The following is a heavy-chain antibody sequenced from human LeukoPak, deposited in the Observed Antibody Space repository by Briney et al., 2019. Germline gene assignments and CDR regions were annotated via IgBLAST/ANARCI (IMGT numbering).Heavy chain of an antibody. CDR2: INHSGST. J-gene: IGHJ4*02. CDR1: GGSFSGYY. Sequence: SETLSLTCAVYGGSFSGYYWSWIRQPPGKGLEWIGEINHSGSTNYNPSLKSRVTISVDTSKNQFSLKLSSATAADTAVYYCARGRRGNSPLFYWGQGTLVTVSS. CDR3: ARGRRGNSPLFY. V-gene: IGHV4-34*01. D-gene: IGHD4-23*01.